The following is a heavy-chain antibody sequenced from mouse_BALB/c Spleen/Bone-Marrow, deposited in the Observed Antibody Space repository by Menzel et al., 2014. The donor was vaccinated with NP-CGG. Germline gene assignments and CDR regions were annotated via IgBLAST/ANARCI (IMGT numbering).Heavy chain of an antibody. J-gene: IGHJ3*01. V-gene: IGHV7-1*02. CDR3: ARDVGYGNYFVY. Sequence: EVQLVESGGGLVQPGDSLRLSCATSGFTFSDFYMEWVRQPPGKRLEWIAASRNKAKHYTTEYSASVKGRFIVSRDTSQSILYHQMNALRAEDTAIYYCARDVGYGNYFVYWGQGTLVTVSA. CDR2: SRNKAKHYTT. CDR1: GFTFSDFY. D-gene: IGHD2-10*02.